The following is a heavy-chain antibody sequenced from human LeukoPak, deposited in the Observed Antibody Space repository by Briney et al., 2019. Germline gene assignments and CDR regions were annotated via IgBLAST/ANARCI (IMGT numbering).Heavy chain of an antibody. CDR1: GDSISGYY. J-gene: IGHJ5*02. V-gene: IGHV4-59*01. CDR2: VHYSGST. CDR3: ARARGGYGDYGSWFNP. D-gene: IGHD4-17*01. Sequence: SETLSLTCTVSGDSISGYYWNWIRQPPGKGLEWIGFVHYSGSTNYNPFLKSRVTISVDISKNQFSLNLSSVTAADTAVYYCARARGGYGDYGSWFNPWGQGTLVPVSS.